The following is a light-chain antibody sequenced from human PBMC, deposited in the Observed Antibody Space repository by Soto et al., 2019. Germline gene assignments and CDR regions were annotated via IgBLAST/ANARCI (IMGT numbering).Light chain of an antibody. CDR2: DAS. V-gene: IGKV1-5*01. CDR3: QQYSSYPLT. Sequence: DIQMTQSPSTLSASVGDRVTITCRAGQTISTWLAWYQQKPGKAPKLLIYDASSLESGVPSRFSGSASGTEFTLTISSLQPDDFATDYCQQYSSYPLTFGQGTKLEI. CDR1: QTISTW. J-gene: IGKJ2*01.